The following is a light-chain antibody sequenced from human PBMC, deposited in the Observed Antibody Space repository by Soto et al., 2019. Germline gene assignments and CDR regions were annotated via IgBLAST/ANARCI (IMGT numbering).Light chain of an antibody. CDR1: QSVSSDY. CDR2: GAS. J-gene: IGKJ5*01. CDR3: QHLNTYPIT. Sequence: IVLTQTPGTLSLSPGERATLSCRASQSVSSDYLAWYQQKPGQAPRLLIYGASSRATGIPDRFSGSGSGTDFTLTISSLQPEDFVTYYCQHLNTYPITSGPGTRPE. V-gene: IGKV3-20*01.